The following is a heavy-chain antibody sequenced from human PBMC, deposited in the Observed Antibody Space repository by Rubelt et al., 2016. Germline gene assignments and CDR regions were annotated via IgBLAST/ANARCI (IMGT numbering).Heavy chain of an antibody. V-gene: IGHV1-2*02. CDR2: INPNSGGT. Sequence: MHWVRQAPGQGLEWMGWINPNSGGTNYAQKFQGRVTMTRDTSISTAYMELSRLRSDDTAVYYCARGSQEWELLGRACDIWGQGTMVTVSS. D-gene: IGHD1-26*01. J-gene: IGHJ3*02. CDR3: ARGSQEWELLGRACDI.